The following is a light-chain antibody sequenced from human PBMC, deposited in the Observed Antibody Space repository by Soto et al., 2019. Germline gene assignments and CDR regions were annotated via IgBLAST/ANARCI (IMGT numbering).Light chain of an antibody. Sequence: QPVLTQSPSASASLGASVKLTCTLSSGHSSYAIAWHQQQPEKGPRYLMKVSSDGSHIKGDGIPDRFSGSSSGAERYLTISSLQSEDEADYYGQTWGTGIVVFGGGTKLTVL. J-gene: IGLJ2*01. CDR1: SGHSSYA. V-gene: IGLV4-69*01. CDR2: VSSDGSH. CDR3: QTWGTGIVV.